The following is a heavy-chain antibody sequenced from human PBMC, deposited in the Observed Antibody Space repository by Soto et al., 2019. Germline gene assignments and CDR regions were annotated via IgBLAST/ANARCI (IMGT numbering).Heavy chain of an antibody. CDR1: GFTFRNYG. D-gene: IGHD6-13*01. J-gene: IGHJ4*02. Sequence: QVQLVESGGGVVRPGRSLRLTCAASGFTFRNYGMHWVRQAPGKGLEWVAVISHDGSDKYYADSMKGRFIISRDNSENTLFLNMNSLKPEDTAVYYCAKENQHLVNAYWGQGTLGTVSS. CDR2: ISHDGSDK. V-gene: IGHV3-30*18. CDR3: AKENQHLVNAY.